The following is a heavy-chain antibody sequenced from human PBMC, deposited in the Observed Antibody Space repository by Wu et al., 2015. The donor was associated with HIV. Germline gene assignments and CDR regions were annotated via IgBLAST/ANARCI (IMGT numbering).Heavy chain of an antibody. J-gene: IGHJ4*02. V-gene: IGHV1-69*05. Sequence: QVQLVQSGAEVKNPGSSVKVSCKASGGGFNSYAISWVRQAPGQGLEWMGGVIPVIRTPNYSQKFQGRVTITTDESTATVYMEMSSLRFEDTAVYYCARGLRDILTGYYSAFEFWGQGALVTVSS. CDR3: ARGLRDILTGYYSAFEF. CDR1: GGGFNSYA. CDR2: VIPVIRTP. D-gene: IGHD3-9*01.